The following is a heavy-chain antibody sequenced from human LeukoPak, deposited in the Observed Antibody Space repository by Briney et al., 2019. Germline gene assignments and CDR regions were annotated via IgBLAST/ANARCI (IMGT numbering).Heavy chain of an antibody. V-gene: IGHV3-64*01. CDR1: GFTFSTYA. J-gene: IGHJ6*03. CDR3: AKDWEYGGNSYSYYYMDV. D-gene: IGHD4-23*01. CDR2: ISSSGGST. Sequence: GGSLRLSCAASGFTFSTYAMHWVRQAPGKGLEYVSAISSSGGSTYYATSVRGIFTISGDNSKKTRYLQMGVLRAEDMAVYYCAKDWEYGGNSYSYYYMDVWGKGTTVTVSS.